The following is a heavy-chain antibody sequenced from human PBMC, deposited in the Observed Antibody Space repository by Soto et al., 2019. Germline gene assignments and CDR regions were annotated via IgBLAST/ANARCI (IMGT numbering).Heavy chain of an antibody. D-gene: IGHD5-18*01. CDR2: ISYDGSNK. Sequence: GGSLRLSCAASGFTFSSYAMHWVRQAPGKGLEWVAVISYDGSNKYYADSVKGRFTISRDNSKNTLYLQMNSLRSEDTAVYYCARGFLHGYLFDYWGQGTLVTVSS. V-gene: IGHV3-30-3*01. CDR1: GFTFSSYA. CDR3: ARGFLHGYLFDY. J-gene: IGHJ4*02.